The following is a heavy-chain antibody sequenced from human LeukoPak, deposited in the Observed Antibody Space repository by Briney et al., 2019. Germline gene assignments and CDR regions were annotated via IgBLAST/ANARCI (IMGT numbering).Heavy chain of an antibody. Sequence: ASVKVSCKASGYTFTGYYIHWVRQAPGQGLEWMGWINPNSGGTNNAQKFQGRVTMTRDTSISTAYMEMSRLRSDDTAVYYCARGHYYADITFPLHYWGQGTLVTVSS. CDR2: INPNSGGT. D-gene: IGHD3-22*01. CDR1: GYTFTGYY. CDR3: ARGHYYADITFPLHY. V-gene: IGHV1-2*02. J-gene: IGHJ4*02.